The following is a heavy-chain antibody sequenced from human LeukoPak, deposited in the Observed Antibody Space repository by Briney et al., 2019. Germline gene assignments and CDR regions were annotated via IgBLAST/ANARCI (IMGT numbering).Heavy chain of an antibody. CDR3: ASLCGGSSAY. J-gene: IGHJ4*02. V-gene: IGHV3-66*01. CDR1: GFTFSSYW. Sequence: PGGFLRLSCAASGFTFSSYWMHWVRQGPGKGLEWVSVIFSDGNTYYADSVKGRFAISRDNSKNTLYLHMNSLIAEDTAVYYCASLCGGSSAYWGQGTLVTVSS. D-gene: IGHD6-19*01. CDR2: IFSDGNT.